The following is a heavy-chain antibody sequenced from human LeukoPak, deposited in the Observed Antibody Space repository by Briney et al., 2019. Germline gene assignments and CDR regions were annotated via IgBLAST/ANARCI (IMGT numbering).Heavy chain of an antibody. Sequence: ASVKVSCKASGYTFTSYGISWVRQAPGRGLEWMGWISAYNGNTNYAQKLQGRVTMTTDTSTSTAYMELRSLRSDDTAVYYCARLSGVLGQLDSYYFDYWGQGTLVTVSS. D-gene: IGHD6-13*01. CDR2: ISAYNGNT. J-gene: IGHJ4*02. V-gene: IGHV1-18*01. CDR3: ARLSGVLGQLDSYYFDY. CDR1: GYTFTSYG.